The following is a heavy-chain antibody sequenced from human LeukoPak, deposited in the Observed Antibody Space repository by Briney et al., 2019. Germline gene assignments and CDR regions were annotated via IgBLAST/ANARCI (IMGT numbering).Heavy chain of an antibody. V-gene: IGHV3-7*01. CDR2: IKQDGSQK. CDR1: GFTFSNYW. Sequence: PGRSLRLSCAASGFTFSNYWMGWVRQAPGKGLEWVANIKQDGSQKYFGDSVKGRFTISRDNAENSLFLQMSSLRDEDTAVYYCARDSGSYHFDSCWGQGTLVTVSS. CDR3: ARDSGSYHFDSC. D-gene: IGHD1-26*01. J-gene: IGHJ4*02.